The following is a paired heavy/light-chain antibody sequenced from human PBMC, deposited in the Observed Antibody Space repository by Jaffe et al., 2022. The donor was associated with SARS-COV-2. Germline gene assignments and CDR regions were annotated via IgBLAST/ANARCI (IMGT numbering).Heavy chain of an antibody. CDR1: GFTFSTYS. J-gene: IGHJ4*02. D-gene: IGHD2-8*01. CDR3: AGDSNWSFDH. Sequence: EVQLVESGGGLVQPGGSLRLSCVASGFTFSTYSMNWVRQAPGKGLEWISYISHSSVTIFYAESVKGRFTISRDNAKNSLYLQMNSLRDEDTAVYYCAGDSNWSFDHWGQGSLVTVSS. V-gene: IGHV3-48*02. CDR2: ISHSSVTI.
Light chain of an antibody. CDR3: CSYAGSNTFDWV. J-gene: IGLJ3*02. Sequence: QSALTQPASVSGSPGQSITISCTGTSSDVGSYDLVSWYQQHPGKAPKLMIYEVSKRPSGVSNRFSGSKSGNTASLTISGLQAEDEADYYCCSYAGSNTFDWVFGGGTKLTVL. CDR2: EVS. V-gene: IGLV2-23*02. CDR1: SSDVGSYDL.